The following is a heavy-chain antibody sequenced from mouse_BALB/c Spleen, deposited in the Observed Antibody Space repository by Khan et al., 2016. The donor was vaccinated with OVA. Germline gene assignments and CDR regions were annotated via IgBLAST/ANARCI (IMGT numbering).Heavy chain of an antibody. J-gene: IGHJ3*01. CDR2: IDTPNDDS. D-gene: IGHD6-1*01. CDR3: ATLCANPLAY. V-gene: IGHV14-3*02. Sequence: VQLQQPGAELVKPGASVKFSCSASGFTIKDTCMHWMKQTPEKGLEWIGWIDTPNDDSKYPPKFQAQVTFTADTSSNTAYLQLSNLNSEDTAFYYCATLCANPLAYWGQGTLVSVSA. CDR1: GFTIKDTC.